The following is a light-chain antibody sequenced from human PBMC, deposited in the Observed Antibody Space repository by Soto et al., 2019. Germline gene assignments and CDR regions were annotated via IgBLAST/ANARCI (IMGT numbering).Light chain of an antibody. V-gene: IGLV2-14*03. J-gene: IGLJ1*01. Sequence: DLKNPAYGNRAPLQGLPISCTETSSDVGGYNYVSWYQHHPGKVPQLLIYDVSNRPSGVSNRFSGSKSGNTASLTISGLQAEDEADYYCYSYTSSNTYVFGTGTKVTVL. CDR1: SSDVGGYNY. CDR2: DVS. CDR3: YSYTSSNTYV.